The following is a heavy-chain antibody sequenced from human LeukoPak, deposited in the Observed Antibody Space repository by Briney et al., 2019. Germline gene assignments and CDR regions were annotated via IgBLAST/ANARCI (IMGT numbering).Heavy chain of an antibody. Sequence: SETLSLTCTVSGYSISSGYYWGWIRQPPGKGLEWIGSIYHSGSTYYNPSLKSRVTISVDTSKNQFSLKLSSVTAADTAVYYCARVYSPPYGDYSFYYYYYMDVWGKGTTVTVSS. V-gene: IGHV4-38-2*02. CDR2: IYHSGST. CDR1: GYSISSGYY. J-gene: IGHJ6*03. D-gene: IGHD4-17*01. CDR3: ARVYSPPYGDYSFYYYYYMDV.